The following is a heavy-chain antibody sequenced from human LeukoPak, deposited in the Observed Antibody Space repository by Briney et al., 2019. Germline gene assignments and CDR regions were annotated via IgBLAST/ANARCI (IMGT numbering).Heavy chain of an antibody. CDR3: ARGPGPRRYCTNGVCYYDY. CDR1: GYTFTSYD. CDR2: MNPNSGNT. Sequence: GASVKVSCKASGYTFTSYDINWVRQATGQGLEWMGWMNPNSGNTGYAQKFQGRVTITRNTSISTAYMELSSLRSEDTAVYYCARGPGPRRYCTNGVCYYDYWGQGTLVTVSS. V-gene: IGHV1-8*03. D-gene: IGHD2-8*01. J-gene: IGHJ4*02.